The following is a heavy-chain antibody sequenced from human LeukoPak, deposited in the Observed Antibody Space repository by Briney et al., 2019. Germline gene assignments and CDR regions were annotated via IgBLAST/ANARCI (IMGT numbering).Heavy chain of an antibody. CDR2: ISGSGGTT. D-gene: IGHD1-26*01. J-gene: IGHJ3*02. CDR3: TTEGFDYSGSWVAFDI. V-gene: IGHV3-23*01. CDR1: GITFSTYA. Sequence: GGSLRLSCAASGITFSTYAMTWVRQAPGKGLEWVSLISGSGGTTYYADSVKGRFTISRDDSKNTLYLQMNSLKAEDTAVYYCTTEGFDYSGSWVAFDIWGQGTMVTVSS.